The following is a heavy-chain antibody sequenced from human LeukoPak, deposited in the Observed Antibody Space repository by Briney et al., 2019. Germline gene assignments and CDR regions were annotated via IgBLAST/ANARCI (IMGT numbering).Heavy chain of an antibody. Sequence: GRSLRLSCAASGFTFDDYAMHWVRQAPGKGLEWVSGISWNSGSIGYADSVKGRFTISRDNAKNSLYLQMNSLRAEDTALYYCAKGRGGAVAGFFDYWGQGTLVTVSS. D-gene: IGHD6-19*01. CDR3: AKGRGGAVAGFFDY. V-gene: IGHV3-9*01. CDR1: GFTFDDYA. J-gene: IGHJ4*02. CDR2: ISWNSGSI.